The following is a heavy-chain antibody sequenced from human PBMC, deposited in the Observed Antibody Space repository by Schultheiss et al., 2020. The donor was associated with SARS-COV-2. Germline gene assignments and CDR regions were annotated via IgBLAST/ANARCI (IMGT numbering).Heavy chain of an antibody. CDR2: IRSKANSYAT. D-gene: IGHD4-23*01. CDR3: NSPMTTVVKAYYYGMDV. Sequence: GGSLRLSCAASGFTFSGSAMHWVRQASGKGLEWVGRIRSKANSYATAYAASVKGRFTISRDDSKNTAYLQMNSLKTEDTAVYYCNSPMTTVVKAYYYGMDVWGQGTTVTVSS. CDR1: GFTFSGSA. V-gene: IGHV3-73*01. J-gene: IGHJ6*02.